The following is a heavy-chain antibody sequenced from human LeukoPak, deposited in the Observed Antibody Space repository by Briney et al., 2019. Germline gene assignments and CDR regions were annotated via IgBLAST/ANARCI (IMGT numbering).Heavy chain of an antibody. J-gene: IGHJ6*02. V-gene: IGHV3-23*01. CDR3: AKDPYYYDSSGYYPGLYGMDV. CDR2: ISGSGGST. CDR1: GFTFSSYA. D-gene: IGHD3-22*01. Sequence: GGSLRLSCAASGFTFSSYAMSWVRQAPGKGLEWVSAISGSGGSTYYADSVKGRFTISRDNSKNTLYLQMNSLRAEDTAVYYCAKDPYYYDSSGYYPGLYGMDVWGQGTTVTVSS.